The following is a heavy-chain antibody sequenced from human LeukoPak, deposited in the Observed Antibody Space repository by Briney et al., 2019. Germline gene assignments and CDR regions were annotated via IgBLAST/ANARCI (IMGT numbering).Heavy chain of an antibody. CDR1: GYTFTGYY. CDR3: ARDRVVCGVDISGDAFDI. D-gene: IGHD3-3*01. J-gene: IGHJ3*02. V-gene: IGHV1-2*02. Sequence: GASVKVSCKASGYTFTGYYMHWVRHATGQGLEWMGWINPDRGGTNYAQKFQGRVTTTRDTSISAAYTELSRLRSDDTAVYYGARDRVVCGVDISGDAFDIWGQGTMVTVSS. CDR2: INPDRGGT.